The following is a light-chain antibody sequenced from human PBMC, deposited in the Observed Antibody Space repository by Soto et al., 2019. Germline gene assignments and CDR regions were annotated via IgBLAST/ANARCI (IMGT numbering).Light chain of an antibody. CDR1: QSLTTTS. J-gene: IGKJ5*01. Sequence: EIVLTQSPATLSLSPGERGTLSCGASQSLTTTSLAWYQHKPGLAPRLLIYDASTRATGTPDRFTGSGSGTDFTLTIRRLEPEDSAVYYCQQYGSLITFGQGARLEMK. CDR2: DAS. CDR3: QQYGSLIT. V-gene: IGKV3D-20*01.